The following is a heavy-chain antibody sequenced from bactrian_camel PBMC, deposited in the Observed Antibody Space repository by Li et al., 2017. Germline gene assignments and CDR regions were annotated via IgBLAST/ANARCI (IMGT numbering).Heavy chain of an antibody. J-gene: IGHJ4*01. CDR3: AADAVNLQLARWYSY. CDR2: IDTAGAA. V-gene: IGHV3S55*01. CDR1: GRSFGASV. Sequence: HVQLVESGGDSVQTGGSLTLSCTASGRSFGASVMAWFRQAPGKEREGVAAIDTAGAATHTYSAQGRFTISRDNAENTLYLQMNSLKVEDTAEYYCAADAVNLQLARWYSYWGQGTQ. D-gene: IGHD6*01.